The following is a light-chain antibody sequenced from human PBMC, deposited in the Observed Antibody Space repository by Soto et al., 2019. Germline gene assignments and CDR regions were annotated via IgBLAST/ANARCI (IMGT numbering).Light chain of an antibody. J-gene: IGLJ2*01. Sequence: QSALTQPPSVSAAPGQKVTISCSGSSSNIGNNFVSWYQQLPGTAPKLLIYDNNKRPSGIPDRFSGSKCGTSATLVITGLKTGDEAEYYCGTWDTTLSVGVFGGGTKLTVL. CDR2: DNN. CDR1: SSNIGNNF. CDR3: GTWDTTLSVGV. V-gene: IGLV1-51*01.